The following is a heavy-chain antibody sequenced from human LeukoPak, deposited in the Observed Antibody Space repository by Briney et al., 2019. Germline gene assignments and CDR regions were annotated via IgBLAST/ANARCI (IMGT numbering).Heavy chain of an antibody. Sequence: GGSLRLSCAASGFTFSDYHINWVRQAPGKGLEWLSYISSTSTSMNYADSVRGRFAISRDNAKNSLYLQMNSLRDEDTAVYYCARVWQDNSGVDYWGQGTLVTASS. D-gene: IGHD2-21*01. V-gene: IGHV3-48*02. CDR2: ISSTSTSM. CDR3: ARVWQDNSGVDY. CDR1: GFTFSDYH. J-gene: IGHJ4*02.